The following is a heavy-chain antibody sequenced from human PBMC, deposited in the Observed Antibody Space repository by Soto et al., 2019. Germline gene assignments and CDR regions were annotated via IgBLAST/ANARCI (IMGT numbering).Heavy chain of an antibody. D-gene: IGHD1-1*01. CDR2: IDPSDSYT. CDR3: ALTWGDWNLVYGMEV. J-gene: IGHJ6*02. Sequence: GESLKISCKGSGYSFTSYWISWVRQMPGKGLEWMGRIDPSDSYTNYSPSFQGHVTISADKSISTAYLQWSSLKASDTAMYYCALTWGDWNLVYGMEVWGQGTTVTVSS. V-gene: IGHV5-10-1*01. CDR1: GYSFTSYW.